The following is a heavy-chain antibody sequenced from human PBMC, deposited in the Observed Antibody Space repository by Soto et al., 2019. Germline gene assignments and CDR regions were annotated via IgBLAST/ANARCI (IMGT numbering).Heavy chain of an antibody. D-gene: IGHD5-18*01. V-gene: IGHV4-59*01. CDR1: GGSISSYY. J-gene: IGHJ3*02. Sequence: QVQLQESGPGLVKPSETLSLTCTVSGGSISSYYWSWIRQPPGKGLEWIGYIYYSGSTNYNPSAKSRVTILVDTSKNHFSLKLSSVTGADTAVYYCARVGTAMVTGAFDIWGQGTMVTVSS. CDR2: IYYSGST. CDR3: ARVGTAMVTGAFDI.